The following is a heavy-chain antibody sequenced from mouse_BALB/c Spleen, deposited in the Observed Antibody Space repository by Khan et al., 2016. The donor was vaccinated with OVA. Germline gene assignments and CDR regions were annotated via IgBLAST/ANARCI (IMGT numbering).Heavy chain of an antibody. CDR3: ARGYFGNYEFVY. V-gene: IGHV1S132*01. CDR1: GYTFTNYW. Sequence: QVQLQQSGAELVKPGASVKLSCKTSGYTFTNYWIQWIKQRPGQGLGWIGQIFPGTCTTYYNQNFKGKATLTVATYSNTAYMHLSSLTSEDSAVYFCARGYFGNYEFVYWGQGTLVTVSP. CDR2: IFPGTCTT. D-gene: IGHD2-1*01. J-gene: IGHJ3*01.